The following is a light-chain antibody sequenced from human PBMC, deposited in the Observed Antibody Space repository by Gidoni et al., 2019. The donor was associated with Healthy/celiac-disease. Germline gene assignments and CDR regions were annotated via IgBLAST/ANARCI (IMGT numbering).Light chain of an antibody. CDR1: QSVSSY. J-gene: IGKJ4*01. CDR3: QQRSNWPLT. CDR2: DAS. V-gene: IGKV3D-11*02. Sequence: EIVLTQSPATLSLSPGDRATLSCRASQSVSSYLAWYQQKPGQAPRLLLYDASNRATGIPARFSGSGPGRDFTLTISSLEPEDFAVYYCQQRSNWPLTFGGGTKVEIK.